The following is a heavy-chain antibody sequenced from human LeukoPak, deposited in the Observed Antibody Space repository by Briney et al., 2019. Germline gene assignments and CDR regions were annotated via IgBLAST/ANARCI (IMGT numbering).Heavy chain of an antibody. CDR3: ARVVTYYYDSSGYYFRHYFDY. CDR1: GGSFSGYY. CDR2: INHSGST. D-gene: IGHD3-22*01. V-gene: IGHV4-34*01. J-gene: IGHJ4*02. Sequence: SETLSLTCAVYGGSFSGYYWSWIRQPPGKGLEWIGEINHSGSTNYNPSLKSRVTISVDTSKNQFSLKLSSVTAADTAVYYCARVVTYYYDSSGYYFRHYFDYWGQGTLVTVSS.